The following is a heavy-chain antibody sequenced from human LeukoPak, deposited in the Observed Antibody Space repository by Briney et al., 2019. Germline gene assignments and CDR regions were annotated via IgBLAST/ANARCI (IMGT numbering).Heavy chain of an antibody. CDR2: ISGNGGST. CDR3: AKDVFELYDIYDH. D-gene: IGHD3-9*01. Sequence: GGSLRLSCAASGFTVSSNYMSWVRQAPGKGLEWVSAISGNGGSTFDADSVKGRFTISRDNSKNTLYLQMNSLRAEDTAIYYCAKDVFELYDIYDHWGQGTLVSVSS. V-gene: IGHV3-23*01. J-gene: IGHJ4*02. CDR1: GFTVSSNY.